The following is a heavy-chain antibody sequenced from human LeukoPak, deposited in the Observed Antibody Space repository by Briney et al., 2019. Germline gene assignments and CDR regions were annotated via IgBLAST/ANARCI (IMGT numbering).Heavy chain of an antibody. CDR2: INPKTGGT. Sequence: ASVKVSCKAFGYTFTGYFMNWVRQAPGQGPEWMGRINPKTGGTNYAQKFQGRVTMTRDTSITTGYMELSRLRSDDTAVYYCARVGDGLNDAFDMWGQGTLVTVSS. D-gene: IGHD5-24*01. CDR1: GYTFTGYF. CDR3: ARVGDGLNDAFDM. V-gene: IGHV1-2*06. J-gene: IGHJ3*02.